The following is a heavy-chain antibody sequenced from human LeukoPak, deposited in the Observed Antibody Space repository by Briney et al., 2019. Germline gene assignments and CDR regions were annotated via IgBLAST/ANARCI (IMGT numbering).Heavy chain of an antibody. V-gene: IGHV4-59*01. Sequence: PSETLSLTCTVSGGSISSYYWSWTRQPPGKGLEWIGYIYYSGSTNYNPSLKSRVTISVDTSKNQFSLKLNSVTAADTAVYYCARANYFDPWGQGTPVTVSS. CDR3: ARANYFDP. CDR2: IYYSGST. J-gene: IGHJ5*02. CDR1: GGSISSYY.